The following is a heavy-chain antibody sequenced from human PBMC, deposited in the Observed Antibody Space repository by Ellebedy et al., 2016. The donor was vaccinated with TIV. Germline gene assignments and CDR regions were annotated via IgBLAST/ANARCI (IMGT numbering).Heavy chain of an antibody. J-gene: IGHJ4*02. CDR3: ARVSGGLTLFDSSPLYYFDY. V-gene: IGHV1-18*01. CDR1: GYTFTSYD. D-gene: IGHD3-22*01. CDR2: MNPNSGNT. Sequence: ASVKVSCKASGYTFTSYDINWVRQATGQGLEWMGWMNPNSGNTNYAQKLQGRVTMTTDTSTSTAYMELRSLRSDDTAVYYCARVSGGLTLFDSSPLYYFDYWGQGTLVTVSS.